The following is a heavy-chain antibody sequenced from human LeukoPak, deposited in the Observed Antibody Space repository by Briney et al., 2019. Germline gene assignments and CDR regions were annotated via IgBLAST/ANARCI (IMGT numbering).Heavy chain of an antibody. CDR1: GGSISSYY. V-gene: IGHV4-59*01. Sequence: SETLSLTCTVSGGSISSYYWSWIRQPPGKGLEWIGYIYYSGSTNYNPSLKSRVTISVDTSKNQFSLKLSSVTAADTAVYYCARGKAREPLDYWGQGTLVTVSS. J-gene: IGHJ4*02. D-gene: IGHD1-26*01. CDR2: IYYSGST. CDR3: ARGKAREPLDY.